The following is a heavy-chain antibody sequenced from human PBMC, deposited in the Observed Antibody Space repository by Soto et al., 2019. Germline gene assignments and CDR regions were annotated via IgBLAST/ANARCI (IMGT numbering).Heavy chain of an antibody. CDR3: ARDKDRQQLGGNYYYILDV. V-gene: IGHV1-69*05. J-gene: IGHJ6*02. D-gene: IGHD3-3*02. CDR1: GGTFSTSA. CDR2: IMPVFATP. Sequence: QVQLMQSGAEVKKPGSSVKVSCKASGGTFSTSAISWVRQAPGEGLEWVGGIMPVFATPDYAQKFQGRVTXSXDXXTTTAYLELTRVTTDDTAVYYCARDKDRQQLGGNYYYILDVWGQGTAITVSS.